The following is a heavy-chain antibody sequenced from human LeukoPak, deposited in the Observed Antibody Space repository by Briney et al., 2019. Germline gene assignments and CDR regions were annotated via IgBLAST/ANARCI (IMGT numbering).Heavy chain of an antibody. D-gene: IGHD3-10*01. V-gene: IGHV1-18*01. CDR2: ISAYNGNT. CDR3: ARDQWFGETYYYYYMDV. CDR1: GYTFTSYG. Sequence: ASVKVSCKASGYTFTSYGISWVRQAPGQGLEWMGWISAYNGNTNYAQKLQGRVTMTTDTSTSTAYMELRSLRSDDTAVYYCARDQWFGETYYYYYMDVWGKGTTVTVSS. J-gene: IGHJ6*03.